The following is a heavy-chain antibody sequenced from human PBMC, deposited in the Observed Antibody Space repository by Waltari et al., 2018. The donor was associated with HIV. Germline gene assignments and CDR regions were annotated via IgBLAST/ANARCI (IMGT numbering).Heavy chain of an antibody. D-gene: IGHD3-3*01. CDR2: VNGDASST. V-gene: IGHV3-74*01. Sequence: EVELVDSGGGLVQPGGSLRLSCVASKFNFSNYRIYWVRQLPGKGLVWVSRVNGDASSTDYADSVRGRFTISRDNAKNTVYLQMNSLRAEDTALYYCTRAVFWSGFFRDYFFDYWGQGTPVTVSS. J-gene: IGHJ4*02. CDR3: TRAVFWSGFFRDYFFDY. CDR1: KFNFSNYR.